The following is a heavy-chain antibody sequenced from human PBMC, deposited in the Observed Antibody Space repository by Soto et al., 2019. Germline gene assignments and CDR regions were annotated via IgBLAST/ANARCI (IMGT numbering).Heavy chain of an antibody. CDR2: ISSTGVDT. CDR1: GFTFSSDS. D-gene: IGHD2-21*02. J-gene: IGHJ4*02. V-gene: IGHV3-23*01. CDR3: AKRTAMVPFDY. Sequence: EVQLLESGGGLVQPGGSLRLSCAASGFTFSSDSMGWVRQSPGQGLEWVSSISSTGVDTYYADSVKGRLTISRDNSNKTLYLHLNTLRTEDTDIYYCAKRTAMVPFDYWGQGTQVTVSS.